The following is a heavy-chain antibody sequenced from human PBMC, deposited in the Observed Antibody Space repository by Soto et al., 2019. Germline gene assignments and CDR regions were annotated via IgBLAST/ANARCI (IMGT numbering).Heavy chain of an antibody. CDR1: GGYISDYY. V-gene: IGHV4-59*01. Sequence: QVQLQESGPGFVKPSETLSLTCTVSGGYISDYYWTWIRQPPGKGLEWIGHIYSSGTTNYNPSLKSRATISVDTSKHQFSLRLGSVTAADTAVYYCARAWRSGSIFIDAFDSWGQGTSVTVSS. J-gene: IGHJ3*01. D-gene: IGHD3-3*01. CDR3: ARAWRSGSIFIDAFDS. CDR2: IYSSGTT.